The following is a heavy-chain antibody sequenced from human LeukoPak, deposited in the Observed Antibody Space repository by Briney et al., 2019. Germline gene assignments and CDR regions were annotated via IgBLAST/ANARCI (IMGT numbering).Heavy chain of an antibody. D-gene: IGHD3-10*01. Sequence: ASVKVSCKASGYTFTGYYMHWVRQAPGQGLEWMGWINPNSGGTNYAQKFQGRVTMTRDTSISTAYMELSRLRSEDTAVYYCARVISRRSSRGAFDIWGQGTMVTVSS. CDR3: ARVISRRSSRGAFDI. CDR2: INPNSGGT. V-gene: IGHV1-2*02. J-gene: IGHJ3*02. CDR1: GYTFTGYY.